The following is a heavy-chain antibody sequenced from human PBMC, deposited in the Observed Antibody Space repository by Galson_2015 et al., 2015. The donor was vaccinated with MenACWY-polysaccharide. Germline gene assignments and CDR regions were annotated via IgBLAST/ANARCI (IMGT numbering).Heavy chain of an antibody. CDR3: ARTYCSRTGFYGMYV. Sequence: SLRLSCAASGFTFSSYAIHWVRQAPGKGLEWVAVISYDGSNKYYADSVKVRFNISRDNSKNTMYLQMNSMRAEDTAVYYCARTYCSRTGFYGMYVWGQGTTVTVSS. D-gene: IGHD2-2*01. CDR2: ISYDGSNK. CDR1: GFTFSSYA. V-gene: IGHV3-30-3*01. J-gene: IGHJ6*02.